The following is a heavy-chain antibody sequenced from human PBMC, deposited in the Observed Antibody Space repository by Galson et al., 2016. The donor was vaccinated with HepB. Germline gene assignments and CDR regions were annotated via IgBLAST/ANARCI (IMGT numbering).Heavy chain of an antibody. V-gene: IGHV3-33*01. J-gene: IGHJ4*02. D-gene: IGHD6-19*01. CDR2: IWYDGSNE. CDR3: AGDSGQWLVMGYYFDY. CDR1: GFTFSRYG. Sequence: SLRLSCAASGFTFSRYGMHWVRQAPGKGLEWVANIWYDGSNEYYADSVKGRFTISRDNSKNTLYLQMNSLRVEDTAVYYCAGDSGQWLVMGYYFDYWGQGTLVTVSS.